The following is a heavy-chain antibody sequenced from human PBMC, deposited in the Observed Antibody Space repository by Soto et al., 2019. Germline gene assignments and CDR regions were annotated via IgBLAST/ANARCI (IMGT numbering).Heavy chain of an antibody. Sequence: GGSLRLSCAASGFTFSSYAMNWVRQAPGKGLEWVSTITGSGGTTYYADSVKGRFIISRDNSKHTLYLQMNSLRTENTAIFYSANSVDLLLRPTVFDYWGQGALATVSS. J-gene: IGHJ4*02. CDR1: GFTFSSYA. CDR3: ANSVDLLLRPTVFDY. V-gene: IGHV3-23*01. D-gene: IGHD2-15*01. CDR2: ITGSGGTT.